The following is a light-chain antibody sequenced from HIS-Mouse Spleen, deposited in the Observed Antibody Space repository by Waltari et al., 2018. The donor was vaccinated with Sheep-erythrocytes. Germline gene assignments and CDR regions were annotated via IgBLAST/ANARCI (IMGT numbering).Light chain of an antibody. CDR2: STK. V-gene: IGLV1-44*01. CDR3: AAWDDSLNGWV. J-gene: IGLJ3*02. Sequence: QSVLTQPPSASGTPGQRVTISCSGSSSNIGSNTVNWYQQLPGTAPKLLIYSTKPRPSRCPDRFSGSKPGTSASLAISGLQSEDEADYYCAAWDDSLNGWVFGGGTKLTVL. CDR1: SSNIGSNT.